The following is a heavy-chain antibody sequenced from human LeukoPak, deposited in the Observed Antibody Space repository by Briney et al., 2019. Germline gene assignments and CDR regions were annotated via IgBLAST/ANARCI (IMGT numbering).Heavy chain of an antibody. CDR3: ARDLEDGMDV. J-gene: IGHJ6*02. Sequence: GGSLRLSCAASGFTFRIPVMSWVRQAPGKGLEWVSVIYSGGSTYYADSVKGRFTISRDNSKNTLYLQMNSLRAEDTAVYYCARDLEDGMDVWGQGTTVTVSS. D-gene: IGHD3-3*01. V-gene: IGHV3-53*01. CDR1: GFTFRIPV. CDR2: IYSGGST.